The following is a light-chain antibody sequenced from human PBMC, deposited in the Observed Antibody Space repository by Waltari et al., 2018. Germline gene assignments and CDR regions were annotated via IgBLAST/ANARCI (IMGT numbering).Light chain of an antibody. Sequence: SALTHPDYVSGSPGQSITISCSGISSDSGGYEYFSWYQQHPGKAPKVIIYDVNNRPSGVSNRFSGSKSGSSASLTISGLQAEDEADYYCSSFTSSTTGIFGGGTKVTVL. CDR2: DVN. J-gene: IGLJ2*01. CDR1: SSDSGGYEY. CDR3: SSFTSSTTGI. V-gene: IGLV2-14*03.